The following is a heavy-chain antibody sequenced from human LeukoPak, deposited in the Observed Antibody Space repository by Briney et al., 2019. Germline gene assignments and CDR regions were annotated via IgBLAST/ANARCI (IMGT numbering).Heavy chain of an antibody. CDR2: INPADSDT. CDR3: TIAYSGTYKWNY. D-gene: IGHD1-26*01. V-gene: IGHV5-51*01. CDR1: GSNFNTYW. J-gene: IGHJ4*02. Sequence: GESLKTSCKASGSNFNTYWMGWVGRLPGEALEWMAIINPADSDTRYSPSFQGQVTISVDKSLSTAYLQWSSLQASDTAMYYCTIAYSGTYKWNYWGRGTLVTVSS.